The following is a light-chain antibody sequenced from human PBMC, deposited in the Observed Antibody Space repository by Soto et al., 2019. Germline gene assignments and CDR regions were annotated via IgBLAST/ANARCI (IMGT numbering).Light chain of an antibody. CDR1: QSISTW. V-gene: IGKV1-39*01. J-gene: IGKJ5*01. CDR2: AAS. Sequence: LQMTQSSSTMTASVGDRVTITSRASQSISTWLAWYQQKPGKAPKFLIYAASSLQSGVPSRFSGSGSGTYFTLTVSSMKPEVFATYDCHQSYDIPTFGQGTRLEIK. CDR3: HQSYDIPT.